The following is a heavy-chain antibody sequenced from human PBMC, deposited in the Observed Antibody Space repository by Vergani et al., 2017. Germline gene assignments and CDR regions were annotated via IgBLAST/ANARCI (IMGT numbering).Heavy chain of an antibody. D-gene: IGHD2-15*01. V-gene: IGHV1-46*01. J-gene: IGHJ5*02. CDR1: GYTFTSYY. CDR2: INPSGGST. CDR3: ARSCSGGSRRGRWFDP. Sequence: QVQLVQSGAEVKKPGASVKVSCKASGYTFTSYYMHWVRQAPGQGLEWMGIINPSGGSTSYAQKFQGRVTMTRDTSTSTVYMELSSLRSEDTAVYYCARSCSGGSRRGRWFDPWGQGTLVTVSS.